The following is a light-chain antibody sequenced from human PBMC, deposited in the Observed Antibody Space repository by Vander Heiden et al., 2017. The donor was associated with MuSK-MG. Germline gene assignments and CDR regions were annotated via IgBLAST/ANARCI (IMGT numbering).Light chain of an antibody. CDR3: QSYDSSLHVV. J-gene: IGLJ2*01. Sequence: QSVLTQPPSVSGAPGQRVTISCTGSSSNIGAGYDVHWYQQLPGTAPKLLIYGTSNRPSGVPDRFSGSKSGTSASLAITGLQAEDEADYYCQSYDSSLHVVFGGGTKLTVL. CDR2: GTS. V-gene: IGLV1-40*01. CDR1: SSNIGAGYD.